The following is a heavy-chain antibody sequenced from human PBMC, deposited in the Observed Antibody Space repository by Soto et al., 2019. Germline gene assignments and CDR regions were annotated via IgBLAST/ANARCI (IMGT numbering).Heavy chain of an antibody. Sequence: GESLKISCKASGYSFTNFWIGWVRQMPGKGLEWMGIIYPGDSDTRYSPSFQGQVTISADKSISTAYLQWSSLKASDTAMYYCARLADYYGSGSHYYYYGMDVWGQGTTVTVSS. CDR3: ARLADYYGSGSHYYYYGMDV. CDR2: IYPGDSDT. D-gene: IGHD3-10*01. J-gene: IGHJ6*02. CDR1: GYSFTNFW. V-gene: IGHV5-51*01.